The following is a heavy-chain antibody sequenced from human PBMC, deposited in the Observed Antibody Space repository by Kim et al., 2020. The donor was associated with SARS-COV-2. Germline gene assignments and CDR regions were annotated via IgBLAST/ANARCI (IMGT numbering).Heavy chain of an antibody. V-gene: IGHV4-30-2*04. CDR3: ARIAAASSRYNWFDP. D-gene: IGHD6-13*01. J-gene: IGHJ5*02. Sequence: PSLKSRVTISVDTSKNQFSLTLSSVTAADTAVYYCARIAAASSRYNWFDPWGQGTLVTVSS.